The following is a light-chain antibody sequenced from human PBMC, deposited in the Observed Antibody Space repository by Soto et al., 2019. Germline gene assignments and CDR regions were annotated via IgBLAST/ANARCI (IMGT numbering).Light chain of an antibody. CDR2: DAS. V-gene: IGKV3-11*01. CDR1: QSVSSY. J-gene: IGKJ5*01. CDR3: QQRSNWPT. Sequence: EIVLTQSPGTLSWSPGERATLSCRASQSVSSYLAWYPQKPGQAPRLLIDDASNRATGIPARFSGRGSGTDFTLTISSLEPEDFAVYYCQQRSNWPTFGQGTRLEIK.